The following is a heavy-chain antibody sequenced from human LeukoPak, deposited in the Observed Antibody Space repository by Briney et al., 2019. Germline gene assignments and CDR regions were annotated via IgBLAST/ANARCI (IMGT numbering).Heavy chain of an antibody. Sequence: SETLSLTCTVSGGSISSGDYYWSWIRQPPGKGLEWIGYIYYSGSTYYNPSLKSRVTISVDTSKNQFSLKLSSVTAADTAVYYCARARYSYGYGLVDPWGLGTLVTVSS. CDR2: IYYSGST. J-gene: IGHJ5*02. CDR1: GGSISSGDYY. V-gene: IGHV4-30-4*01. D-gene: IGHD5-18*01. CDR3: ARARYSYGYGLVDP.